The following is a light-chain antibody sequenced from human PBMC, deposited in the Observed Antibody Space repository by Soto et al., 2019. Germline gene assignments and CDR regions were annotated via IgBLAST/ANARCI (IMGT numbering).Light chain of an antibody. CDR2: QAS. J-gene: IGKJ1*01. CDR1: QSVGTW. CDR3: QQFHGYSPWT. V-gene: IGKV1-5*03. Sequence: DIQMTQSPSTLSASVGDSVTITCRASQSVGTWLAWYQQKPGKAHKLLIYQASTLETGVPSRFTGCIFRIEFALAISRLQHDEFATYYCQQFHGYSPWTFGRGTRMELK.